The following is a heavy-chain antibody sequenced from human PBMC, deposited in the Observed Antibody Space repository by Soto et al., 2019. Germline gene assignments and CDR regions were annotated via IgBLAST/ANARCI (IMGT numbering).Heavy chain of an antibody. CDR3: AKDQLGSGWYGEFDY. D-gene: IGHD6-19*01. CDR1: GFTFSSCA. CDR2: ISGSGGST. Sequence: GGSLRLSCAASGFTFSSCAMSWVRQAPGKGLEWVSAISGSGGSTYYADSVKGRFTISRDNSKNTLYLQMNSLRAEDTAVYYCAKDQLGSGWYGEFDYWGQGTLVTVSS. V-gene: IGHV3-23*01. J-gene: IGHJ4*02.